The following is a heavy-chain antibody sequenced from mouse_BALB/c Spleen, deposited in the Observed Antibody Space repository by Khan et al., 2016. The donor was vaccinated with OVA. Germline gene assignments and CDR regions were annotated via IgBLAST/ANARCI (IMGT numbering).Heavy chain of an antibody. V-gene: IGHV1-4*01. J-gene: IGHJ4*01. CDR2: INTRSDYT. CDR1: GYTFTSNT. Sequence: QVQLQQSGAELSRPGASVKMSCKASGYTFTSNTMHWVKQRPGKGLEWIGYINTRSDYTIYSQKFKGKATLTADISSSTAYLQLSSLTSDDSAVDCCDRRTTGYAMDYWGQGTSVTVSS. D-gene: IGHD2-14*01. CDR3: DRRTTGYAMDY.